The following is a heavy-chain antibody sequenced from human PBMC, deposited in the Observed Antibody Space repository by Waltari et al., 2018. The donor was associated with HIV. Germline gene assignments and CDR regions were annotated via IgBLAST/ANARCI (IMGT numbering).Heavy chain of an antibody. D-gene: IGHD2-15*01. CDR1: GDTFSAYG. J-gene: IGHJ4*02. Sequence: QVQLAQSGAEVKKPWSSVKVSCKASGDTFSAYGFTWVRQAPGQGLELMGNIVPLSGTAIYAQRFRGRGTITADKSTNTVYIELSSLTSGDTAVYYCARKFLLQHYFDYWGQGTLVTVSS. CDR2: IVPLSGTA. CDR3: ARKFLLQHYFDY. V-gene: IGHV1-69*06.